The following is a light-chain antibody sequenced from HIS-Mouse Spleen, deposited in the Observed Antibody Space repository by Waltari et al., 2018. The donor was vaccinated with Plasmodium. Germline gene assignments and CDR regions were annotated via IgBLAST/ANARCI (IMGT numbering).Light chain of an antibody. V-gene: IGLV3-10*01. CDR1: ALPKKY. J-gene: IGLJ3*02. CDR2: EDS. CDR3: YSTDSSGNHRV. Sequence: SYELTQPPSVSVSPGQTARITCSGDALPKKYAYWYQKKSGQAPVLVLYEDSKRPPGIPERFSGSSSGTMATLTISGAQVEDEADYYCYSTDSSGNHRVFGGGTKLTVL.